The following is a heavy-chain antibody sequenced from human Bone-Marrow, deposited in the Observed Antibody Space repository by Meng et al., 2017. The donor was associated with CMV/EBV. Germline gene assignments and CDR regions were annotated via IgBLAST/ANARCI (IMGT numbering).Heavy chain of an antibody. CDR2: TSYDESDK. J-gene: IGHJ6*02. D-gene: IGHD3-9*01. CDR3: ARDLYYDIPEAVAYYYYGMDV. V-gene: IGHV3-30*03. Sequence: GGSLRLSCAASGFTFSIYRMHWVRPVPGKGLEWVAVTSYDESDKSYADSVKGRFTIARDNSKNTLYLQMNSLRAEDTAVYYCARDLYYDIPEAVAYYYYGMDVWGQGTTVTVSS. CDR1: GFTFSIYR.